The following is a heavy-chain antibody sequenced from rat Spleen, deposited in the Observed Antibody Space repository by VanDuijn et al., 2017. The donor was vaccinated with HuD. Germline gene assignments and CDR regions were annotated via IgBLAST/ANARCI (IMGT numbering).Heavy chain of an antibody. J-gene: IGHJ2*01. CDR1: GFSLTSYN. D-gene: IGHD4-2*01. V-gene: IGHV2-32*01. Sequence: QVQLKESGPGLVQPSQTLSLTCTVAGFSLTSYNVHWVRQPPGKGLEWMGVIWIGGNTAYNSLLKSRLSISSDTTKSQVFLKMNSLQPEDTATYYCARDRTGPFDYWGQGVMVTVSS. CDR2: IWIGGNT. CDR3: ARDRTGPFDY.